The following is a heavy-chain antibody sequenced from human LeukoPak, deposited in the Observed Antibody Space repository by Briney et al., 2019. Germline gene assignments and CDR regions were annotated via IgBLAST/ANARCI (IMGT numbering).Heavy chain of an antibody. V-gene: IGHV4-34*01. J-gene: IGHJ5*01. CDR2: GEHDGDT. D-gene: IGHD2-8*01. CDR3: ARGPVALPNDRLSLFFDF. Sequence: SETLSLTCAVYGASFNTYYLTWIRQSPDKGLEGIGEGEHDGDTNVNPSLRSRVVMSVDASKNQFSLKMTSVTAADTAIYFCARGPVALPNDRLSLFFDFWGQGTLVTVSS. CDR1: GASFNTYY.